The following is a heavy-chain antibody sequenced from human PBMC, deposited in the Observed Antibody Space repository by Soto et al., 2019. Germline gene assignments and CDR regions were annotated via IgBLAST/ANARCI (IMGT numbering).Heavy chain of an antibody. CDR2: IYYSGSI. Sequence: QVQLQESGPGLVKPSQTLSLTCTVSGGSISSGGYYWSWIRQHPGKCLEWIGYIYYSGSIYYNPSLKSRVTISVDTSKNQFSLNLSSVTAADTAVYYCARGGYCSGGSCYFYYYGMDVWGQGTTVTVSS. J-gene: IGHJ6*02. D-gene: IGHD2-15*01. V-gene: IGHV4-31*03. CDR3: ARGGYCSGGSCYFYYYGMDV. CDR1: GGSISSGGYY.